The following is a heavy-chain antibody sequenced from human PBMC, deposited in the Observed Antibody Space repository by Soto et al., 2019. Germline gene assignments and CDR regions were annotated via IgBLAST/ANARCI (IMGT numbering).Heavy chain of an antibody. Sequence: QVHLVESGGGVVEHGRSLRLSCAASGFTFRSYAMHWVRQAPGKRLELVAVLSYDGNNKYYADSVKGRFAISRDNSRNTLYLQMNSLRAEDTAVYYCARARLDTPALDYWGQGTLVTVSS. CDR1: GFTFRSYA. CDR3: ARARLDTPALDY. J-gene: IGHJ4*02. D-gene: IGHD2-2*01. CDR2: LSYDGNNK. V-gene: IGHV3-30*09.